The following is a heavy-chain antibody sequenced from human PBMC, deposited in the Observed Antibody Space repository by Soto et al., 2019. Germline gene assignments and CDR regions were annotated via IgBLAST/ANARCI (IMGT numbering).Heavy chain of an antibody. Sequence: GGSLRLSCAASGFTFSSYAMSWVRQAPGKGLERVSAISGSGGSTYYADSVKGRFTISRDNSKNTLYLQMNSLRAEDTAVYYCAKSDYGGNWIAKPLLYGMDVWGQGTTVTVSS. D-gene: IGHD4-17*01. V-gene: IGHV3-23*01. J-gene: IGHJ6*02. CDR1: GFTFSSYA. CDR3: AKSDYGGNWIAKPLLYGMDV. CDR2: ISGSGGST.